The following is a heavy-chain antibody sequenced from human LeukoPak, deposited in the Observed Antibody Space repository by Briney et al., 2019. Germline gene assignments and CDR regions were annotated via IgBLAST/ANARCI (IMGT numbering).Heavy chain of an antibody. Sequence: PGGSLRLSCAASGFTFSNFGMHWVRQAPGKGLEWVAFIRNDGSIKYYADSVKGRFTISRDNSRNTMYLQMNSLRAEDTALYYCAKGQKDITSWYFDYWGQGTLVTVSS. J-gene: IGHJ4*02. D-gene: IGHD2-15*01. V-gene: IGHV3-30*02. CDR3: AKGQKDITSWYFDY. CDR2: IRNDGSIK. CDR1: GFTFSNFG.